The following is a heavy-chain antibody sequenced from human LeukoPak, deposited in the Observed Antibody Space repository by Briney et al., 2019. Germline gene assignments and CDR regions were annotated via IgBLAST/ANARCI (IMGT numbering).Heavy chain of an antibody. CDR2: ITGSSAST. CDR1: GFTFSSYA. V-gene: IGHV3-23*01. J-gene: IGHJ4*02. CDR3: AKLDYYDTH. Sequence: GGSLRLSCAASGFTFSSYAMSWVRQAPGKGLEWASSITGSSASTYYADSVKGRFTISRDNSKNTLYLQMNSLRAEDMAVYFCAKLDYYDTHWGQGTLVTVSS. D-gene: IGHD3-22*01.